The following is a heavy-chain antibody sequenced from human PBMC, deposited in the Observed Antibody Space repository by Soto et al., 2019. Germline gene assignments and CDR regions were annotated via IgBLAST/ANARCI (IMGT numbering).Heavy chain of an antibody. Sequence: QVQLVQSGAEVKKPGSSVKVSCKASGGTFRSYAISWVRQAPGQGLEWMGGITPMFGTTNYAQKFQGRVTITADEFTRTXXMELSSLRSEDTAVYYCARSTVVTRVDYYYYGMDAWGQGTTVTVSS. J-gene: IGHJ6*02. CDR2: ITPMFGTT. V-gene: IGHV1-69*12. CDR1: GGTFRSYA. D-gene: IGHD4-4*01. CDR3: ARSTVVTRVDYYYYGMDA.